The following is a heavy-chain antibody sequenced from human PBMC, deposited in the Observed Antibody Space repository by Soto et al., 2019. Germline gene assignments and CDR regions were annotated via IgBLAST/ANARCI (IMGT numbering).Heavy chain of an antibody. J-gene: IGHJ5*02. CDR3: GAYSSRTYCFDCFDP. D-gene: IGHD2-2*01. CDR2: LYYTGTT. CDR1: GGSIGSSSYY. Sequence: PSETLSLTCSVSGGSIGSSSYYFGWIRQPPGKGLEWIGSLYYTGTTYYNSSLKSRVTISADKSQNQFSLRLSSVTAADTAVYYCGAYSSRTYCFDCFDPWGQGTLVSVAS. V-gene: IGHV4-39*01.